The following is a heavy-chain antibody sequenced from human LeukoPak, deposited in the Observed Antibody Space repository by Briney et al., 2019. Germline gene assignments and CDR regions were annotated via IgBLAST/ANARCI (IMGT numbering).Heavy chain of an antibody. Sequence: GGSLTLFCAACGFTLSSYEMNWLRQATGKGVEWVSYIISSGSTIYYADSVKGRFTISRDNAKNSLYLQMNSLRAEDTAVYYCAELGITMIGGVWGKGTTVTISS. CDR3: AELGITMIGGV. J-gene: IGHJ6*04. CDR2: IISSGSTI. V-gene: IGHV3-48*03. CDR1: GFTLSSYE. D-gene: IGHD3-10*02.